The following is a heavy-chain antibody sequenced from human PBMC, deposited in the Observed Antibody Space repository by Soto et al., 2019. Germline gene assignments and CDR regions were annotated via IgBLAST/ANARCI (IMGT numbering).Heavy chain of an antibody. CDR1: VFTFISYS. CDR2: ISSSSSYI. D-gene: IGHD1-1*01. V-gene: IGHV3-21*01. CDR3: ARGVTGTTEAFDI. J-gene: IGHJ3*02. Sequence: GWSLRLSCASSVFTFISYSMNWVRQAPGKGLEWVSSISSSSSYIYYADSVKGRFTISRDNAKNSLYLQMNSLRAEDTAVYYCARGVTGTTEAFDIWGQGTTVTVSS.